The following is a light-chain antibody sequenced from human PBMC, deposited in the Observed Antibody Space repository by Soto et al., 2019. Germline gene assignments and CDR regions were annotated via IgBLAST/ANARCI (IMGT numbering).Light chain of an antibody. V-gene: IGLV1-47*01. J-gene: IGLJ3*02. CDR1: SSDFVSNS. CDR3: ATWDDNLSGPSWV. Sequence: QSVLTQSPSASGTPGQRVTISCSASSSDFVSNSVSWYQHVPGTAPKLLMSRNHQRPSGVPDRFSGSKSGTSASLTISDLRSEDEADYYCATWDDNLSGPSWVFGGGTKVTVL. CDR2: RNH.